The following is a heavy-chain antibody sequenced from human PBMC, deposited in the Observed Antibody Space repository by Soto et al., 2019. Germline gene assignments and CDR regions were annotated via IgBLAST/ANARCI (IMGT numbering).Heavy chain of an antibody. CDR2: INHSGST. J-gene: IGHJ5*02. Sequence: SETLSLTCAVYGGSFSGYYWSWIRQPPGKGLEWIGEINHSGSTNYNPSLKSRVTISVDTSKNQFSLKLSSVTAADTAEYYCAREGGYCSSTSCYSKSVDPWGQGTLVTVSS. D-gene: IGHD2-2*01. CDR3: AREGGYCSSTSCYSKSVDP. V-gene: IGHV4-34*01. CDR1: GGSFSGYY.